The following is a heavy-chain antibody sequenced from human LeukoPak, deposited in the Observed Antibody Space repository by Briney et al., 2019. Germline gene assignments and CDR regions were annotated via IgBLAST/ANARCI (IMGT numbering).Heavy chain of an antibody. D-gene: IGHD3-10*01. CDR1: GFTFSSYW. Sequence: GGSLRLSCAASGFTFSSYWMHWVRQAPGKGLIWVSRINSDGSSTNYADSVKGRFTISRDNAKNTLYLQMNSLRAEDTAVYYCAREGSGSGSYLDYWGQGTLVTVAS. V-gene: IGHV3-74*01. CDR3: AREGSGSGSYLDY. CDR2: INSDGSST. J-gene: IGHJ4*02.